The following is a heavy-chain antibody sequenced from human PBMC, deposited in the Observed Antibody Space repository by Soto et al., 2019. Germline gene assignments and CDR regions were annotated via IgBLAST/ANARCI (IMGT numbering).Heavy chain of an antibody. D-gene: IGHD3-22*01. CDR1: GYTFTNYG. Sequence: ASVRVSCKASGYTFTNYGITWVRQAPGQGLEWMGWIVVYSRNTNYAQKFQERATITTEISTRTAYMELRSLRSEDTAVYYCAATNYYDSSGFFRSHNAFDIWGQGTMVTVSS. J-gene: IGHJ3*02. V-gene: IGHV1-18*01. CDR3: AATNYYDSSGFFRSHNAFDI. CDR2: IVVYSRNT.